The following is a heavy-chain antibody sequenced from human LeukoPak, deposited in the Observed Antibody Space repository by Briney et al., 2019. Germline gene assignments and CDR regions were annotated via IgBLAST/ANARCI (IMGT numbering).Heavy chain of an antibody. CDR1: GGTFSSYA. D-gene: IGHD3-16*02. Sequence: SVKVSCKASGGTFSSYAISWVRQAPGQGLEWMGGIIPIIGTANYGQKFQGRVTITADESTGTVYMELSSLRSEDTAVYYCARDYPRGMDVWGQGTTVTVSS. CDR2: IIPIIGTA. V-gene: IGHV1-69*01. J-gene: IGHJ6*02. CDR3: ARDYPRGMDV.